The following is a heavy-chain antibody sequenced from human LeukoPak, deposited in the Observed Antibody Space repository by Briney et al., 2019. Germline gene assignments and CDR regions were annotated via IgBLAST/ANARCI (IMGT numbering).Heavy chain of an antibody. J-gene: IGHJ4*02. CDR2: IQTITDGGTT. V-gene: IGHV3-15*01. D-gene: IGHD3-16*01. Sequence: KSGGSLRLSCTASGFTFRDVWMTWVRQAPGKELEWVGRIQTITDGGTTDYAAFVRGRFTISRDDSKNTLYLQLNSLKTEDTAVYYCTSTLGYWGQGTLVTVSS. CDR1: GFTFRDVW. CDR3: TSTLGY.